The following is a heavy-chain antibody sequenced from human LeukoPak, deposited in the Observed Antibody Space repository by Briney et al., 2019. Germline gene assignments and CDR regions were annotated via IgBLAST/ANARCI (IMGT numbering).Heavy chain of an antibody. CDR3: ARGHDSATDDAFDI. J-gene: IGHJ3*02. CDR2: IIPIFGTA. Sequence: SVKVSCKASGYTFSSYAISWVRQAPGQGLEWMGGIIPIFGTANYAQKFQGRVTITADKSTSTAYMELSSLRSEDTAVYYCARGHDSATDDAFDIWGQGTMVTVSS. CDR1: GYTFSSYA. D-gene: IGHD3-3*01. V-gene: IGHV1-69*06.